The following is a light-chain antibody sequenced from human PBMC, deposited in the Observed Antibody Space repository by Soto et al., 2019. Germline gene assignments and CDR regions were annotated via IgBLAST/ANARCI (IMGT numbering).Light chain of an antibody. V-gene: IGKV1-39*01. CDR2: AAS. J-gene: IGKJ5*01. Sequence: DIQMTQSPSSLSASVGDRVTITCRASQSISRSLNWYNHKPGKAPKLLIYAASSLQKGGPSRFRGGGSGTEFTLSISSLQPEDFGTYYCQQSFTTASITFGQGTRLEIK. CDR1: QSISRS. CDR3: QQSFTTASIT.